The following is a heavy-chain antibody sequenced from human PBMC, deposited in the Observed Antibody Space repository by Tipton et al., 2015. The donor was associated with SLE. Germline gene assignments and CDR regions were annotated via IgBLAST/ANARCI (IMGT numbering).Heavy chain of an antibody. V-gene: IGHV4-31*03. J-gene: IGHJ4*02. D-gene: IGHD5-24*01. CDR3: ARALDGYNYADY. CDR1: GGSISSGGYY. Sequence: TLSLTCTVSGGSISSGGYYWSWIRQHPGKGLEWIGYIYYSGSTYYNPSLKSRISISVDKSKNQFSLKLSSVTAADTAVYYCARALDGYNYADYWGQGTLVTVSS. CDR2: IYYSGST.